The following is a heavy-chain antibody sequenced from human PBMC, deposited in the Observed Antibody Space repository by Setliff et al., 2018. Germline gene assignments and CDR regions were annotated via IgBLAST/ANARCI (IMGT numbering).Heavy chain of an antibody. CDR3: VRGPGPSVVVAIPFDH. Sequence: GASVKVSCKASGFTFTDYYIHWVRQAPGQGLEWMGWINPDNGGTNYARKFQGRVTLTADTSTTTAYLELASLRDDDTAVYYCVRGPGPSVVVAIPFDHWGQGSLVTVSS. D-gene: IGHD5-12*01. V-gene: IGHV1-2*02. CDR2: INPDNGGT. J-gene: IGHJ4*02. CDR1: GFTFTDYY.